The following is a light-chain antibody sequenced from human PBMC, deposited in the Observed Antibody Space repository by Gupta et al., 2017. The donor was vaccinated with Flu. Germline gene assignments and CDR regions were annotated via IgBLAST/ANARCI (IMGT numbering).Light chain of an antibody. CDR2: DVS. Sequence: QSALTQPASVSGSPGQSITISCTGTSSDVGGYNYVSWYQQHPGKAPKLMIYDVSNRPSGASKRVSGSDSATTASMPXSXHEAEDXAYYYYSPYKSSSTRVFGGGTKLTVL. V-gene: IGLV2-14*01. J-gene: IGLJ2*01. CDR3: SPYKSSSTRV. CDR1: SSDVGGYNY.